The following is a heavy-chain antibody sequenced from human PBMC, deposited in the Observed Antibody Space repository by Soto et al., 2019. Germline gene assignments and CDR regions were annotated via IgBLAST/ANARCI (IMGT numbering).Heavy chain of an antibody. CDR2: INHSGST. J-gene: IGHJ5*02. V-gene: IGHV4-34*01. Sequence: SETLSLTCAVYGGSFSGYYWSWIRQPPGKGLEWIGEINHSGSTNYNPSLKSRVTISLDTSKNQFSLKLSSVTGADTAVYYCARGISKYSSWYEPHTWFDAWGQGALVTVSS. D-gene: IGHD6-13*01. CDR1: GGSFSGYY. CDR3: ARGISKYSSWYEPHTWFDA.